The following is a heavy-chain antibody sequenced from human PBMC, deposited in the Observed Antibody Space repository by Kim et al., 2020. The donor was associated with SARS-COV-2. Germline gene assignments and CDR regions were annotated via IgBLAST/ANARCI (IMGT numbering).Heavy chain of an antibody. Sequence: KGRFTISRDNSKNTLYLQMGSLRAEDMAVYYCARGLGYCSSTSCSPYFDYWGQGTLVTVSS. D-gene: IGHD2-2*01. CDR3: ARGLGYCSSTSCSPYFDY. V-gene: IGHV3-64*01. J-gene: IGHJ4*02.